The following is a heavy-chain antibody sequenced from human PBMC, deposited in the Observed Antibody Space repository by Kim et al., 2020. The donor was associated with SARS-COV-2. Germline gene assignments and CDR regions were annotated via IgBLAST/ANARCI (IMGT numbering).Heavy chain of an antibody. CDR3: ARLGGGGVVRAKDKYYHGLDV. CDR1: GYSFSNYW. J-gene: IGHJ6*02. CDR2: MYAGDSDT. D-gene: IGHD3-3*01. V-gene: IGHV5-51*01. Sequence: GESLKISCKGSGYSFSNYWIGWVRQMPGKGLEWMGVMYAGDSDTRYSPSFQGQVTISADKSITTAYLQWRSLQASDSAIYYCARLGGGGVVRAKDKYYHGLDVWGQGTTVTVSS.